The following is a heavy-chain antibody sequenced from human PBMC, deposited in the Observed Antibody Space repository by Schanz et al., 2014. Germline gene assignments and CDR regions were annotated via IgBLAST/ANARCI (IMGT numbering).Heavy chain of an antibody. CDR1: GYTFTSYY. J-gene: IGHJ4*02. CDR2: INPSGGST. D-gene: IGHD6-13*01. V-gene: IGHV1-46*03. CDR3: ARDGEAAAGCDY. Sequence: QVQLVQSGAEVKKPGASVKVSCKASGYTFTSYYMHWVRQAPGQGLEWMGIINPSGGSTSYAQKCQGRVTTTRDSSTSTVYMELSSLRSEDTAVYYCARDGEAAAGCDYWGQGTLVTVSS.